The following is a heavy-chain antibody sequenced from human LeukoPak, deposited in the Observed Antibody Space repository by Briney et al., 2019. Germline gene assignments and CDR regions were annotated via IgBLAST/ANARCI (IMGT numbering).Heavy chain of an antibody. CDR1: GGSISSYY. D-gene: IGHD6-6*01. CDR3: ARELSSGGSFDY. V-gene: IGHV4-4*07. J-gene: IGHJ4*02. CDR2: IYTSGST. Sequence: NPSETLSLTCTVSGGSISSYYWSWLRQPAGKGLEWIGRIYTSGSTNYNPSLKSRVTISVDKSKNQFSLKLSSVTAADTAVYYCARELSSGGSFDYWGQGTLVTVSS.